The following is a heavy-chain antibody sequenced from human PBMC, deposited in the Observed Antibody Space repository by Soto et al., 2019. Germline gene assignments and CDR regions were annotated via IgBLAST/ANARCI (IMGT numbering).Heavy chain of an antibody. J-gene: IGHJ4*02. CDR1: GGSISNAAYS. D-gene: IGHD5-18*01. Sequence: QLQLQESGSGLVKPSHTLSLTCTVSGGSISNAAYSWSWIRQPPGKGLEWIGYIYPSGMPFYNPSLRSRVTMSIDRSNDQFSLNLKSVTAAVTAVYYCARERGGYGLFDSWGQGTLVTVSS. CDR2: IYPSGMP. CDR3: ARERGGYGLFDS. V-gene: IGHV4-30-2*01.